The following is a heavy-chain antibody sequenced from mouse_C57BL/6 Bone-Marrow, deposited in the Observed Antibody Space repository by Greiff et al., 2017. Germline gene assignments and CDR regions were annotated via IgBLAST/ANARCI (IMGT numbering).Heavy chain of an antibody. CDR2: IYPRSGNT. CDR1: GYTFTSYG. Sequence: VLLQQSGAELARPGASVKLSCKASGYTFTSYGISWVKQRTGQGLEWIGEIYPRSGNTYYNEKFKGKATLTADKSSSTAYMELRSLTSEDSAGYFCARSLYCSHWYYDVWGTGTTVTVSS. D-gene: IGHD1-1*01. V-gene: IGHV1-81*01. CDR3: ARSLYCSHWYYDV. J-gene: IGHJ1*03.